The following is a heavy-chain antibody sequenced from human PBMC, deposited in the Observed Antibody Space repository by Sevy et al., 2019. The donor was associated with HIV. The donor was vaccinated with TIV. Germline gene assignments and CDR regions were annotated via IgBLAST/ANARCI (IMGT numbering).Heavy chain of an antibody. V-gene: IGHV1-24*01. D-gene: IGHD3-22*01. Sequence: ASVKVSCKISRYTLTQFSMHWVRQAPGKGLEWMGTFDPEDNKRIYAQKFQGRFTMTEETFTDTAYMELSSLRSEDTAVYYCAITREYYSDTSGYFDYWGQGTLVTVSS. CDR2: FDPEDNKR. CDR1: RYTLTQFS. CDR3: AITREYYSDTSGYFDY. J-gene: IGHJ4*02.